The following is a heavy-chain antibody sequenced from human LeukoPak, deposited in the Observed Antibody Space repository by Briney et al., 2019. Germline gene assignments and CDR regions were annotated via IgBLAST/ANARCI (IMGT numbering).Heavy chain of an antibody. D-gene: IGHD1-14*01. CDR1: GDSVSSNSAA. V-gene: IGHV6-1*01. Sequence: SQTLSLTCGISGDSVSSNSAAWNWIRQSPSRGLKWLGRIFFRSKWYNDYAVSVQGRISINPDTSKNQFSLQLNSVTPEDTAIYYCARGNYNALDYWGQGTLVTVSS. CDR2: IFFRSKWYN. J-gene: IGHJ4*02. CDR3: ARGNYNALDY.